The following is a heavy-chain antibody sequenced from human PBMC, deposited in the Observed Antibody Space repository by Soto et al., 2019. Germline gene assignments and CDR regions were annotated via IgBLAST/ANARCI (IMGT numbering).Heavy chain of an antibody. CDR3: ARASREILN. CDR1: GFTFSDYY. V-gene: IGHV3-11*06. D-gene: IGHD1-26*01. J-gene: IGHJ4*02. Sequence: PGGSLRLSCAASGFTFSDYYMSWIRQAPGKGLEWVSYISSSSSYANYADSVKGRFTISRDNAKNSLYLQMNSLRFEDTAVYYCARASREILNWGQGTLVTVSS. CDR2: ISSSSSYA.